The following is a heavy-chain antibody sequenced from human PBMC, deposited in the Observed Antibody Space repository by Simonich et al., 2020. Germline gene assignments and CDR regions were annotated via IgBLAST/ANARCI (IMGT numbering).Heavy chain of an antibody. Sequence: QVQLVESGGGVVQPGRSLRLSCAASGFTFSSYAMHWFRQAPDKGLEWVAVISYEGSNNYYADSVKGRFTISRDNSKNTLYLQMNSLRAADTAVYYCARDRNWGWFDPWGQGTLVTVSS. CDR1: GFTFSSYA. D-gene: IGHD7-27*01. J-gene: IGHJ5*02. CDR2: ISYEGSNN. CDR3: ARDRNWGWFDP. V-gene: IGHV3-30*04.